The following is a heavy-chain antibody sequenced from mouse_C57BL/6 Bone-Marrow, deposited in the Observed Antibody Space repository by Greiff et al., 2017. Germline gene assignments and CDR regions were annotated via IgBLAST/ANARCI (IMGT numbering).Heavy chain of an antibody. CDR1: GYSITSGYY. V-gene: IGHV3-6*01. J-gene: IGHJ3*01. Sequence: ESGPGLVKPSQSLSLTCSVTGYSITSGYYWNWIRQFPGNKLEWMGYISYDGSNNYNPSLKNRISITRDTYKNQFFLKLNSVTTEDTATYYCAREEFITTVVAGAYWGQGTLVTVSA. CDR3: AREEFITTVVAGAY. CDR2: ISYDGSN. D-gene: IGHD1-1*01.